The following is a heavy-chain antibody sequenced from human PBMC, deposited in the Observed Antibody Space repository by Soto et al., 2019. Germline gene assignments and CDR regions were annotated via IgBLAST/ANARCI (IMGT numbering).Heavy chain of an antibody. CDR1: GYTFTNYG. D-gene: IGHD2-21*02. CDR3: ARTPSDWYRPPFY. CDR2: ISVYNSNT. J-gene: IGHJ4*02. V-gene: IGHV1-18*01. Sequence: ASVKVSCKASGYTFTNYGISWVRQAPGQWLEWMGWISVYNSNTNYAQNLQGRVTMTTDTSTSTAYMELRSLRSDDAAVYYCARTPSDWYRPPFYWGQGTQVTVSS.